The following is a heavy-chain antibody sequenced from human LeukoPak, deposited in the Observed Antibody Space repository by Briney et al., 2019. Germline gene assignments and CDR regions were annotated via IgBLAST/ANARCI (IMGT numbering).Heavy chain of an antibody. J-gene: IGHJ4*02. CDR3: ARGGLTDHFDY. CDR2: LYHTGNT. Sequence: SETLSLTCTVSGDSISSYYWNWIRQPAGRGLEWIGSLYHTGNTYYNPSLKSRLTISVDTPKNQFSLKLSSVTAADTAVYYCARGGLTDHFDYWGQGTLVTVPS. CDR1: GDSISSYY. D-gene: IGHD4/OR15-4a*01. V-gene: IGHV4-4*07.